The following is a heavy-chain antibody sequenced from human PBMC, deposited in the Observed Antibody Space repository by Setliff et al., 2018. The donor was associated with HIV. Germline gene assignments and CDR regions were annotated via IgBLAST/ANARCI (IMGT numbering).Heavy chain of an antibody. V-gene: IGHV3-15*01. CDR3: TADISGVGGVAGTADY. CDR2: IKSKTDGGTT. J-gene: IGHJ4*02. CDR1: GFPFSGAW. D-gene: IGHD6-19*01. Sequence: GGSLRLSCAASGFPFSGAWMSWVRQAPGKGLEWVGQIKSKTDGGTTQIGTPVKGRFTISRDDSKNTLYLQMNTLKTEATAVYYCTADISGVGGVAGTADYWGQGTQVTVSS.